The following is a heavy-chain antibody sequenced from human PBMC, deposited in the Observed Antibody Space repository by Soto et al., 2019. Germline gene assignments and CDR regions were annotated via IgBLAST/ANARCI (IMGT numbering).Heavy chain of an antibody. CDR2: IYYSGST. CDR3: AGDASQLELPYSYYGMDV. V-gene: IGHV4-61*01. D-gene: IGHD1-7*01. J-gene: IGHJ6*02. Sequence: SETLSLTCTVSGGSVSSGSYYWSWIRQPPGKGLEWIGYIYYSGSTNYNPSLKSRVTISVDTSKNQFSLKLSSVTAADTAVYYCAGDASQLELPYSYYGMDVWGQGTTVTVSS. CDR1: GGSVSSGSYY.